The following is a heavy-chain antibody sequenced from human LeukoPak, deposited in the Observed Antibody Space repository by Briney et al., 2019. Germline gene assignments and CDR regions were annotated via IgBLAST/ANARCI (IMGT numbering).Heavy chain of an antibody. D-gene: IGHD2-15*01. CDR2: IRSKADGGTP. V-gene: IGHV3-15*07. CDR1: GSSFSDAW. J-gene: IGHJ4*02. CDR3: TTRSPARYCSDGACYSSADY. Sequence: GGSLRLSCAASGSSFSDAWMYWVRLAIGEGLVWVGLIRSKADGGTPDYIAPVKGRFTISRDDSNDTLYLQMNSLNTDDTAMYYCTTRSPARYCSDGACYSSADYWGQGTLVTVSS.